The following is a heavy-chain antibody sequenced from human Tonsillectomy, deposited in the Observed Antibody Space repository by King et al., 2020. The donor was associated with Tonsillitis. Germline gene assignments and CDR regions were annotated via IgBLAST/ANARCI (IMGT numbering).Heavy chain of an antibody. V-gene: IGHV3-30*04. CDR1: GFTLSKYG. D-gene: IGHD1-1*01. Sequence: QVQLVESGGGVVQPGRSLRLSCAASGFTLSKYGMNWVRQAPGRGLEGVSSITYDGRNKNDADPVKCQFTISRDNSWNEMYLQMNSLRVEDEAVYYCEREGNATNVHVFDIWGQGTKVTVSS. J-gene: IGHJ3*02. CDR2: ITYDGRNK. CDR3: EREGNATNVHVFDI.